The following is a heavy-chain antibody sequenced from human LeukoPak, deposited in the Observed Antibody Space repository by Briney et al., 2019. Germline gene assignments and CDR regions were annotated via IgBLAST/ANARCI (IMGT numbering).Heavy chain of an antibody. Sequence: SETLSLTCTVSGGSISSYYWSWIRQPPGKGLEWIGEINHSGSTNYNPSLKSRVTISVDTSKNQFSLKLSSVTAADTAVYYCARHLDHVLLWFGELGNWFDPWGQGTLVTVSS. J-gene: IGHJ5*02. CDR1: GGSISSYY. CDR3: ARHLDHVLLWFGELGNWFDP. CDR2: INHSGST. V-gene: IGHV4-34*01. D-gene: IGHD3-10*01.